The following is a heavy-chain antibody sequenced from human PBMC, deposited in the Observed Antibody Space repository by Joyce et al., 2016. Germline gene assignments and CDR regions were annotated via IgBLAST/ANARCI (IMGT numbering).Heavy chain of an antibody. Sequence: EAQLLESGGGLVQPGGSLRLSCAASGSIFSNYAMSWVRQAPGKGLEWVSTVSGSGGNTYYADSVKGRFTISRNNSIATLYLQMSSLRAEDTAVYYCARRAGRILTGPPYWGQGTLVTVSS. CDR1: GSIFSNYA. D-gene: IGHD3-9*01. V-gene: IGHV3-23*01. J-gene: IGHJ4*02. CDR3: ARRAGRILTGPPY. CDR2: VSGSGGNT.